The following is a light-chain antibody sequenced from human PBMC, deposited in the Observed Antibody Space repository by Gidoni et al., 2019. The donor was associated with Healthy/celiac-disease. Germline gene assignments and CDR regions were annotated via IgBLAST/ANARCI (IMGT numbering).Light chain of an antibody. J-gene: IGKJ2*01. CDR1: QSVSSSY. CDR2: GAS. V-gene: IGKV3-20*01. CDR3: QQYGSSPRT. Sequence: EIVLPKSPGTLSLSPGERATLSCRASQSVSSSYLAWYQQKPGQAPRLLIYGASSRATGIPDRFSGSGSGTDFTLTISRLEPEDFAVYYCQQYGSSPRTFGQGTKLEIK.